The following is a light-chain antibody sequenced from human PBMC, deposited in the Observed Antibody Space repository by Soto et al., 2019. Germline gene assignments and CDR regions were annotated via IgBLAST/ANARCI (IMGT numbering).Light chain of an antibody. J-gene: IGKJ5*01. CDR2: AAS. CDR1: QNIDNH. CDR3: QQSSSSPPIT. Sequence: DIQLTQSPSSLSASLGDSVSISCRASQNIDNHLHWYRQKSGKAPEVLIHAASTLRDGVSSRFSGSGYGTEFTLTINNLQPEDFATYYCQQSSSSPPITFGQGTRLDI. V-gene: IGKV1-39*01.